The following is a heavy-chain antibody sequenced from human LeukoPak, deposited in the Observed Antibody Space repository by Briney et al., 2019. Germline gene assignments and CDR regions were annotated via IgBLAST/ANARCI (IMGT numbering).Heavy chain of an antibody. D-gene: IGHD1-14*01. CDR1: GGSISSSSYY. J-gene: IGHJ6*03. CDR2: IYYSGST. CDR3: ARHETDTLGSYDYMDV. Sequence: SETLSLTCTVSGGSISSSSYYWGWIRQPPGKGLEWIGSIYYSGSTYYNPSLKSRVTISVDTSKNQFSLKLSSVTAADTAVYYCARHETDTLGSYDYMDVWGKGTTVTVSS. V-gene: IGHV4-39*01.